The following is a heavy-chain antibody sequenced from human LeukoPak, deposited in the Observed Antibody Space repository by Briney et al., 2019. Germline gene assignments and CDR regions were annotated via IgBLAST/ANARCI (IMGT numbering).Heavy chain of an antibody. CDR2: INRDGSEK. Sequence: PGGSLRLSCAASGFTFSNFWMMWVRQAPGKGLEWVANINRDGSEKNYVDSVKGRFTISGDNARNSLYLQMNTLRAEETAVYYCARDRYYVSGTYYRFDYWGPGALVTVSS. J-gene: IGHJ4*02. CDR3: ARDRYYVSGTYYRFDY. D-gene: IGHD3-10*01. CDR1: GFTFSNFW. V-gene: IGHV3-7*01.